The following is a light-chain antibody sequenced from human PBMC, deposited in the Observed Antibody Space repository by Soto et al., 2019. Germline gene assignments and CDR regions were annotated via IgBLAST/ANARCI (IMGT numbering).Light chain of an antibody. CDR1: QSVSSY. Sequence: EIVLTQSPATLSLSPGERATLSCRASQSVSSYLAWYQQKPGQAHRLLIYDASNRATGIPARFSGSGSGTDFTLPISSLEPEDFAIYYFQQRSNWPPVTCGGGTKVEIK. CDR2: DAS. J-gene: IGKJ4*01. CDR3: QQRSNWPPVT. V-gene: IGKV3-11*01.